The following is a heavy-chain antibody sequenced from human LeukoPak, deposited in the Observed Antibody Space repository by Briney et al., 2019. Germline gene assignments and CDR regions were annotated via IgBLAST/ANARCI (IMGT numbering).Heavy chain of an antibody. CDR3: ARDRGTYYYDSSGPLDY. D-gene: IGHD3-22*01. V-gene: IGHV3-21*01. Sequence: PGGSLRLSCAASGFTFSSYAMNWVRQAPGKGLEWVSSISSSSSYIYYADSVKGRFTISRDNAKNSLYLQMNSLRAEDTAVYYCARDRGTYYYDSSGPLDYWGQGTLVTVSS. CDR2: ISSSSSYI. CDR1: GFTFSSYA. J-gene: IGHJ4*02.